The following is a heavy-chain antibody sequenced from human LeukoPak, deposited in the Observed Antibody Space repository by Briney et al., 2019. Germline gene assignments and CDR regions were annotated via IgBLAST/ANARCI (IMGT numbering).Heavy chain of an antibody. CDR3: AKAGRQWLVLSY. Sequence: GRSLRLSCAASGFTFDDYAMHWVRHAPGKGLEWVSGISWNSGSIGYADSVKGRFTISRDNAKNSLCLQMNSLRAEDTALYYCAKAGRQWLVLSYWGQGTLVTVSS. V-gene: IGHV3-9*01. CDR1: GFTFDDYA. D-gene: IGHD6-19*01. J-gene: IGHJ4*02. CDR2: ISWNSGSI.